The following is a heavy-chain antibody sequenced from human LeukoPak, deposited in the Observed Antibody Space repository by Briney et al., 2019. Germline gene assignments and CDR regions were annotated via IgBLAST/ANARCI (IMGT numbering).Heavy chain of an antibody. CDR2: ISGSGGST. CDR3: AKTSGGFWSGYPNFDY. Sequence: GASLRLSCAASGFTFSSYAMSWVRQAPGKGLEWVSAISGSGGSTCYADSVKGRFTISRDNSKNTLYLQMNSLRAEDTAVYYCAKTSGGFWSGYPNFDYWGQGTLVTVSS. V-gene: IGHV3-23*01. CDR1: GFTFSSYA. J-gene: IGHJ4*02. D-gene: IGHD3-3*01.